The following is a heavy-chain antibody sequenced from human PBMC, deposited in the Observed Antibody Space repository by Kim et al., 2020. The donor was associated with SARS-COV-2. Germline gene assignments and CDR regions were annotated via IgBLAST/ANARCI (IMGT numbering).Heavy chain of an antibody. Sequence: SETLSLTCTVSGGSISSYYWSWIRQPPGKGLEWIGYIYYSGSTNYNPSLKSRVTISVDTSKNQFSLKLSSVTAADTAVYYCARGPIVVVPAAGRYFDLWGRGTLVTVSS. V-gene: IGHV4-59*13. CDR2: IYYSGST. CDR1: GGSISSYY. J-gene: IGHJ2*01. D-gene: IGHD2-2*01. CDR3: ARGPIVVVPAAGRYFDL.